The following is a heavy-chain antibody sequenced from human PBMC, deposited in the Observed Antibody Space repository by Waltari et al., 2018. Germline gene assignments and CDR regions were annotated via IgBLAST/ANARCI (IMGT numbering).Heavy chain of an antibody. Sequence: EVQLLESGGGLVQPGGSLRLSCAASGFIFSNYVMSWVRQAPGKGLEWVSRIFSSGGSTYYADTAKGRFTISRDKSKDTLYLQMNSLRAEDTAVYYCATYSRSSSFEYWGQGTLVTVSS. D-gene: IGHD6-13*01. CDR1: GFIFSNYV. CDR3: ATYSRSSSFEY. V-gene: IGHV3-23*01. CDR2: IFSSGGST. J-gene: IGHJ4*02.